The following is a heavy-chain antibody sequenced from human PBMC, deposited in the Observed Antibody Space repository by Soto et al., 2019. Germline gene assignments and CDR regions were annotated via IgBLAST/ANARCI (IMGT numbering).Heavy chain of an antibody. D-gene: IGHD2-2*01. CDR1: GASISSGGYY. Sequence: QVQLQESGPGLVKPSQTLSLTCTVSGASISSGGYYWSWIRQHPGKGLEWIGHIYYSGSTYYNPSLKSRVTISVDTSKNQFSLKLSSVTAADTAVYYCARCSLVVVPVPGFDPRGQGTLVTVSS. J-gene: IGHJ5*02. CDR3: ARCSLVVVPVPGFDP. CDR2: IYYSGST. V-gene: IGHV4-31*03.